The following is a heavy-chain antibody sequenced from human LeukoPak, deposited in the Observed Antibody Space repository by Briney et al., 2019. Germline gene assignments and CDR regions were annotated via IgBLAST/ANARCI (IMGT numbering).Heavy chain of an antibody. D-gene: IGHD1-1*01. V-gene: IGHV3-23*01. J-gene: IGHJ4*02. CDR1: GFTFSSYA. CDR2: ISGSGGST. Sequence: GGSLRLSCAASGFTFSSYAMSWVRQAPGKGLEWVSAISGSGGSTYYADSVKGRFTISRDNSKNTLYLQMNSLRAEDTAVYYCTKVSTTGVGGRGYFDQWGQGTQVTVSS. CDR3: TKVSTTGVGGRGYFDQ.